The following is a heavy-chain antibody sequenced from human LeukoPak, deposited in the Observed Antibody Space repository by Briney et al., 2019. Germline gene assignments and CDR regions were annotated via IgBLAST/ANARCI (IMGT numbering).Heavy chain of an antibody. CDR2: IYSGGST. CDR3: ARDGGIAAASPTHPSDAFDI. CDR1: GFTVSSNY. J-gene: IGHJ3*02. D-gene: IGHD6-13*01. Sequence: GGSLRLSCAASGFTVSSNYMSWVRQAPGKGLEWVSVIYSGGSTYYADSVKGRFTISRDNSKNTLYLQMNSLRAEDTAVYYCARDGGIAAASPTHPSDAFDIWGQGTMVTVSS. V-gene: IGHV3-53*01.